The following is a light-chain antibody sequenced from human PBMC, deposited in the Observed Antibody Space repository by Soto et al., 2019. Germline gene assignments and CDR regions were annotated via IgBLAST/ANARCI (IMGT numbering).Light chain of an antibody. J-gene: IGLJ1*01. CDR2: GHN. Sequence: SLLRPPPSVGGTPGPSITISCAGNRSNIGSNVVNWYQHLPGRAPKLLIYGHNQRPSGVPDRFSVSKYGNSDSLAISGRQSEDEDEYYCGAWDDNLSGFYGFGTGTKVTV. CDR1: RSNIGSNV. V-gene: IGLV1-44*01. CDR3: GAWDDNLSGFYG.